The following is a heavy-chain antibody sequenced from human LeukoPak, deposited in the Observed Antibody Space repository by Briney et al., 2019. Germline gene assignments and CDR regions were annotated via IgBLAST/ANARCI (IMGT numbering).Heavy chain of an antibody. D-gene: IGHD1-1*01. CDR1: GGSISSSY. CDR3: ARQGVRGQYPVHFDS. Sequence: SETLSLTCTVSGGSISSSYWSWIRQPPGKGLEWLGYIYYSGSTYYNSSLKSRVTISLDTSKNQFSLKLRSVTAADTAVYYCARQGVRGQYPVHFDSWGRGTGVSVST. J-gene: IGHJ4*02. CDR2: IYYSGST. V-gene: IGHV4-59*08.